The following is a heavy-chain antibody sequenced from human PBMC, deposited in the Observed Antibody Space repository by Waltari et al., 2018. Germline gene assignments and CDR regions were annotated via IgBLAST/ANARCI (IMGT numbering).Heavy chain of an antibody. Sequence: QVQLQESGPGLVKPSQTLSLICSVSGDSIPSGSYHWSWIRQPAGEGLEFIGRIDKYGNTIYNPSLKGRVTISMDTSKNQFSLRLESVTATDTAVYYCTRDAAGGIDFWGQGTLVTVSS. D-gene: IGHD6-25*01. V-gene: IGHV4-61*02. CDR3: TRDAAGGIDF. CDR2: IDKYGNT. J-gene: IGHJ4*02. CDR1: GDSIPSGSYH.